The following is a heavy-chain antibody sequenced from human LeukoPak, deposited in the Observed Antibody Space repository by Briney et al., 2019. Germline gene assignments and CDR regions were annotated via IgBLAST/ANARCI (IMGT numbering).Heavy chain of an antibody. CDR3: ARHGDSSGYYSNFDY. V-gene: IGHV4-39*01. CDR1: GGSFSSYY. J-gene: IGHJ4*02. Sequence: SETLSLTCAVYGGSFSSYYWGWIRQPPGKGLEWIGSIYHSGSTYHNPSLKSRVTISVDTSKNQFSLKLSSVTAADMAVYYCARHGDSSGYYSNFDYWGQGTLVTVS. CDR2: IYHSGST. D-gene: IGHD3-22*01.